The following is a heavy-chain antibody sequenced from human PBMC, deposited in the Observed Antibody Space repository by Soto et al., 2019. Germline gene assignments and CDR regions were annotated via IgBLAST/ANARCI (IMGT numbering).Heavy chain of an antibody. CDR3: ARDYSSGWRGPMDV. V-gene: IGHV3-30-3*01. CDR1: GFTFSSYA. J-gene: IGHJ6*02. CDR2: ISYDGSNK. D-gene: IGHD6-25*01. Sequence: GGSLRLSCAASGFTFSSYAMHWVRQAPGKGLEWVAVISYDGSNKYYADSVKGRFTISRDNSKNTLYLQMNSLRAEDTAVYYCARDYSSGWRGPMDVWGQGTTVTVSS.